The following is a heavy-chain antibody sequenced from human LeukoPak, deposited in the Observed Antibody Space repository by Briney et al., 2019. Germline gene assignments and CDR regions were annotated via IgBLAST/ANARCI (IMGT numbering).Heavy chain of an antibody. CDR1: GFTFSNYW. Sequence: GGSLRLSCAASGFTFSNYWMHWVRQAPGKGLEWVAVISYDGSNKYYADSVKGRFTISRDNSKNTLYLQMNSLRAEDTAVYYCARGGSRLGELSFGLWFDYWGQGTLVTVSS. CDR3: ARGGSRLGELSFGLWFDY. V-gene: IGHV3-30*03. D-gene: IGHD3-16*02. CDR2: ISYDGSNK. J-gene: IGHJ4*02.